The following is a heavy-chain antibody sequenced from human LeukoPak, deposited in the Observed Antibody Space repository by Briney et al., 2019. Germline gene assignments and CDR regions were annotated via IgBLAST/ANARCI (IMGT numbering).Heavy chain of an antibody. J-gene: IGHJ4*02. CDR2: IKSKTDGGTT. D-gene: IGHD3-22*01. CDR1: GFTFSNAW. V-gene: IGHV3-15*01. CDR3: TTEGGTYYYDSSGYYYFGH. Sequence: GGSLRLSCAASGFTFSNAWMSWVRQAPGKGLEWVGRIKSKTDGGTTDYAAPVKGRFTISRDDSKNTLYLQMNSLKTEDTAVYYCTTEGGTYYYDSSGYYYFGHWGQGTLVTVSS.